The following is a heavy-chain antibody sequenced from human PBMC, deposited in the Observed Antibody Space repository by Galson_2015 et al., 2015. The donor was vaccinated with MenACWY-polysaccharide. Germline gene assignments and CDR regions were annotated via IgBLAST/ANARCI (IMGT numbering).Heavy chain of an antibody. J-gene: IGHJ4*02. V-gene: IGHV3-74*01. CDR3: ARGYSGYD. CDR2: IKRDGSST. Sequence: SLRLSCAASGLTFGTYWMHWVRQAPGKGLVWVSRIKRDGSSTSYADSVKGRVTISRGNAKNTLYLQMNSLRAEDTAVYYCARGYSGYDWGQGTLVTVSS. CDR1: GLTFGTYW. D-gene: IGHD5-12*01.